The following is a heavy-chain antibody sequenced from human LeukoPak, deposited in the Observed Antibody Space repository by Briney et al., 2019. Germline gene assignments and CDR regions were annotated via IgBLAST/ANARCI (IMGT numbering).Heavy chain of an antibody. D-gene: IGHD1-1*01. J-gene: IGHJ4*02. Sequence: SETLSLTCTVSGGSISSSSYYWGWIRQPPGKGLEWIGSIYYSGSTYYNPSLKSRVTISVDTSKNQFSLKLSSVTAADTAVYYCARDPGTTGTTGGYYFDYWGQGTLVTVSS. V-gene: IGHV4-39*02. CDR2: IYYSGST. CDR1: GGSISSSSYY. CDR3: ARDPGTTGTTGGYYFDY.